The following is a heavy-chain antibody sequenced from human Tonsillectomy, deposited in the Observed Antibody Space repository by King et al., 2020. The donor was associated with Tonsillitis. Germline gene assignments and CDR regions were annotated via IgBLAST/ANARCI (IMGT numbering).Heavy chain of an antibody. V-gene: IGHV2-70*01. J-gene: IGHJ4*02. CDR3: ARIHNDVWSGYADF. Sequence: VTLKESGPALVKPTQTLTLTCTFSGFSLSTSGMCVSWIRQPPGKALEWLALIDWDDDKYYTTSLKTRLTIPKDTSKNQVVLTMTNMDPEDTATYYCARIHNDVWSGYADFWGRGTLVTVSS. CDR1: GFSLSTSGMC. CDR2: IDWDDDK. D-gene: IGHD3-3*01.